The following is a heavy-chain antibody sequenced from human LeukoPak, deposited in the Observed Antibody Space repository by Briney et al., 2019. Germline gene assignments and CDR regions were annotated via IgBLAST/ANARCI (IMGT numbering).Heavy chain of an antibody. V-gene: IGHV1-8*03. CDR1: GYTFTSYD. Sequence: ASVKVSCKASGYTFTSYDINWVRQATGQGLEWMGWMNPNSGNTGYAQKFQGRVTITRNTSISTAYMELSSLRSEDTAVYYCARALPIVVVPAAWATTGDYYMDVWGKGTTVTVSS. CDR3: ARALPIVVVPAAWATTGDYYMDV. D-gene: IGHD2-2*01. J-gene: IGHJ6*03. CDR2: MNPNSGNT.